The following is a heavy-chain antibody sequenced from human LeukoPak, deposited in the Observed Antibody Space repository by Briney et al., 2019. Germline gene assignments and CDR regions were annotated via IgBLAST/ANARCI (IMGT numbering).Heavy chain of an antibody. D-gene: IGHD6-13*01. CDR2: IDYSGST. Sequence: SETLSLTCTVSGGSISSTIYYWGWIRQPPGKGLEWIVSIDYSGSTYYNPSLKSRVTISVDTSKNQFSLNLSSVTAADTAVYYCARGNSSSWHPGWFDPWGRGTLVTVSS. J-gene: IGHJ5*02. CDR1: GGSISSTIYY. V-gene: IGHV4-39*01. CDR3: ARGNSSSWHPGWFDP.